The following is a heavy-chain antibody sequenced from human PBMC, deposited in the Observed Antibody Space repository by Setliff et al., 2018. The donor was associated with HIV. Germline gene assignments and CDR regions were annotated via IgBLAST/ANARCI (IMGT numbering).Heavy chain of an antibody. CDR3: ARHLYWNPDAFDI. V-gene: IGHV4-39*01. CDR1: GASIGRRSDC. D-gene: IGHD1-1*01. J-gene: IGHJ3*02. CDR2: VSYSGST. Sequence: SETLSLTCTVSGASIGRRSDCWGWIRQPPGRGLEWIGSVSYSGSTYYNPSLKSRVTISVDTSKNQFSLRLSSVTAADTAVFFCARHLYWNPDAFDIWGQGTMVTVSS.